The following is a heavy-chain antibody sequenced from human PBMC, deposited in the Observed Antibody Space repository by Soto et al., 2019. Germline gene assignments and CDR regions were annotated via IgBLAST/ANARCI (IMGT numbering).Heavy chain of an antibody. J-gene: IGHJ4*02. CDR3: ARYYGSGSLRGPCFGY. D-gene: IGHD3-10*01. CDR1: GGSISSSSYY. V-gene: IGHV4-39*01. Sequence: QLQLQESGPGLVKPSETLSLTCTVSGGSISSSSYYWGWIRQPPGKGLEWIGSIYYSGSTYYNPSLKSRVTISVDTSKNQFSLKLSSVTAADTAVYYCARYYGSGSLRGPCFGYWGQGTLVTVSS. CDR2: IYYSGST.